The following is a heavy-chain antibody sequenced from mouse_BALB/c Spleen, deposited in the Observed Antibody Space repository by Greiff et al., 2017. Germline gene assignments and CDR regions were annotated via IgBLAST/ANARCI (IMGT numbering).Heavy chain of an antibody. CDR1: GFAFSSYD. Sequence: EVKLMESGGGLVKPGGSLKLSCAASGFAFSSYDMSWVRQTPEKRLEWVAYISSGGGSTYYPDTVKGRFTISRDNAKNTLYLQMSSLKSEDTAMYYCARHLGDWGQGTTLTVSS. CDR2: ISSGGGST. D-gene: IGHD3-3*01. CDR3: ARHLGD. J-gene: IGHJ2*01. V-gene: IGHV5-12-1*01.